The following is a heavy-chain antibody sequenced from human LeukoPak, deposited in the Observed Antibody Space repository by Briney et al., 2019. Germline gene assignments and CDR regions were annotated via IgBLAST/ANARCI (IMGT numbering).Heavy chain of an antibody. CDR3: AKKLGHCSSTSCYTFDY. CDR2: ISGSGGST. CDR1: GFTFSSYA. D-gene: IGHD2-2*02. Sequence: GGSLRLSCAASGFTFSSYAMSWVRQAPGKGLEWVSAISGSGGSTYYADSVKGRFTISRDNSKNTLYLQMNSLRAEDTAVYYCAKKLGHCSSTSCYTFDYWGQGTLVTVSS. J-gene: IGHJ4*02. V-gene: IGHV3-23*01.